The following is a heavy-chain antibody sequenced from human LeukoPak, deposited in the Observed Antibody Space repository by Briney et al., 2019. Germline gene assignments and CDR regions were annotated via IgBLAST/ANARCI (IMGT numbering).Heavy chain of an antibody. Sequence: ASETLSLTCTVSVGSISSGSYYGSWIRQPAGRGLEWIGRIYTSGSTNYNPSLTSRVTMSVDTSKTQFSLKLSSVTAADTAVYYCAREGHSSGWFAFDYWGQGTLVTVSS. J-gene: IGHJ4*02. CDR3: AREGHSSGWFAFDY. V-gene: IGHV4-61*02. D-gene: IGHD6-19*01. CDR1: VGSISSGSYY. CDR2: IYTSGST.